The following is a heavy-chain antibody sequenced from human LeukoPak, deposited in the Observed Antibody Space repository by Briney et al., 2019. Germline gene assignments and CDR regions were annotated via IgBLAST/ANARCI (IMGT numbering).Heavy chain of an antibody. CDR3: AKDRAVVVVTAPID. D-gene: IGHD2-21*02. CDR1: GFTFDDYA. Sequence: GRSLRLSCAASGFTFDDYAMHWVRQAPGKGLEWVSGISWNSGSIGYADSVRGRFTISRDNAKNSLYLQMNSLRAEDTALYYCAKDRAVVVVTAPIDWGQGTLVTVSS. J-gene: IGHJ4*02. V-gene: IGHV3-9*01. CDR2: ISWNSGSI.